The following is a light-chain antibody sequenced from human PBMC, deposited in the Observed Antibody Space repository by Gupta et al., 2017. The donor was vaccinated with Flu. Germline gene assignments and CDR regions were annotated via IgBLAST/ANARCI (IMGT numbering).Light chain of an antibody. Sequence: KGTISCSGSRANSGGHYVYWYQQVTGTTPKLLIYEDDKRHAGIPERLSAAKSGTAATLGITGLQTGDEGDYYCGTGESSLSAGGFGGGIKLTVL. CDR2: EDD. CDR1: RANSGGHY. J-gene: IGLJ3*02. V-gene: IGLV1-51*02. CDR3: GTGESSLSAGG.